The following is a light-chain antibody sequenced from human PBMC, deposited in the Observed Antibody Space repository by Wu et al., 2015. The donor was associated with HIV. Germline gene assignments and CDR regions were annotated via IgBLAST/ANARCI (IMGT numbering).Light chain of an antibody. V-gene: IGKV3-20*01. Sequence: EIVLTQSPGILSLSPGERATLSCRPNQSVASTYLAWYQQKPGQAPRLLIYSASRRAAGIPDRFSGSGSGTDFTLTINRLEPEDSAVYYCQQFSSSPWTFGPGTKVEIK. CDR1: QSVASTY. CDR2: SAS. J-gene: IGKJ3*01. CDR3: QQFSSSPWT.